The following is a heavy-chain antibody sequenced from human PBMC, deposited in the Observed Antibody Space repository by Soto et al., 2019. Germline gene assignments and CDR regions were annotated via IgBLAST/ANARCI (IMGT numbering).Heavy chain of an antibody. D-gene: IGHD2-2*01. CDR1: GCTFSGSA. V-gene: IGHV3-73*01. Sequence: GGSLRLSWAASGCTFSGSAMHWARQASGKGLAWVGGIRSRARSYATVYAASVKGRFILSRDDSKNTAYLQMPTLKIEDTPVYQCTRRPSTSGVEYWGQGTLVTVSS. CDR3: TRRPSTSGVEY. CDR2: IRSRARSYAT. J-gene: IGHJ4*02.